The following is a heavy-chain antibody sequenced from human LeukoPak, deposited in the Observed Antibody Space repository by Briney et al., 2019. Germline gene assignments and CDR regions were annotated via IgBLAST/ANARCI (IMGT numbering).Heavy chain of an antibody. Sequence: ASVKVSCKASGGTFSSYAISWVRQAPGQGLEWMGRIIPILGIANYAQKFQGRVTITADKSTSTAYMELSSLRSEGTAVYYCARDSSPTDSGSYDDTDYWGQGTLVTVSS. CDR1: GGTFSSYA. V-gene: IGHV1-69*04. D-gene: IGHD1-26*01. CDR2: IIPILGIA. CDR3: ARDSSPTDSGSYDDTDY. J-gene: IGHJ4*02.